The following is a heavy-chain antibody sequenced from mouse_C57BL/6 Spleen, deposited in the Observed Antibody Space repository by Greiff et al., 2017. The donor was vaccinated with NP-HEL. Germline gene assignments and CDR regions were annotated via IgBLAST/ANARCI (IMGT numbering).Heavy chain of an antibody. CDR1: GYTFTGYW. V-gene: IGHV1-9*01. CDR2: IIPGSGST. CDR3: AREGLSTMGTRFAY. J-gene: IGHJ3*01. Sequence: VQLQQSGAELMKPGASVKLSCKATGYTFTGYWIQWVKQRPGHGLEWIGEIIPGSGSTNYNEKFKGKATFTADTSSNTSYMQLSSLTTEDSAIYDCAREGLSTMGTRFAYWGQGTLVTVSA. D-gene: IGHD2-13*01.